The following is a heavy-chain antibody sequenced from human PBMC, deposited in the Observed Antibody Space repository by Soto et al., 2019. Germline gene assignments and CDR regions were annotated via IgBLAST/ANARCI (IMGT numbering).Heavy chain of an antibody. CDR3: AGGWDYYDSSGYPFDP. D-gene: IGHD3-22*01. CDR2: IYYSGST. CDR1: GGSISSYY. V-gene: IGHV4-59*01. J-gene: IGHJ5*02. Sequence: XETLSLTCTVSGGSISSYYWSWIRQPPGKGLEWIGYIYYSGSTNYNPSLKSRVTISVDTSKNQFPLKLSSVTAADTAVYYCAGGWDYYDSSGYPFDPWGQGTLVTVSS.